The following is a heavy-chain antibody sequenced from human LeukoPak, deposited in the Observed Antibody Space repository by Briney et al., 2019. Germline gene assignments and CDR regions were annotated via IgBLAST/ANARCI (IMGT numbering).Heavy chain of an antibody. CDR1: GYTFTGYY. CDR3: ATASGSYYAEYFQH. CDR2: INPNSGGT. D-gene: IGHD1-26*01. J-gene: IGHJ1*01. V-gene: IGHV1-2*02. Sequence: GASVKVSCRASGYTFTGYYMHCVRQAPGQGLEWMGWINPNSGGTNYAQKFQGRVTMTRDTSISTAYMELSRLRSDDTAVYYCATASGSYYAEYFQHWGQGTLVTVSS.